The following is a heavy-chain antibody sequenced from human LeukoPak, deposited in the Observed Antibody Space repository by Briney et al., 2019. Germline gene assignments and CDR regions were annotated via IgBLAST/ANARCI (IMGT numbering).Heavy chain of an antibody. V-gene: IGHV4-4*02. CDR1: GGSVSHSNW. CDR2: VHPSEGT. J-gene: IGHJ4*02. D-gene: IGHD3-22*01. Sequence: SETLSLTCAVSGGSVSHSNWWTWVRQSPGKGLEWIGEVHPSEGTNYNPSLKSRVTISLDKSKNQFSLELNSVTAADTAIYYCATYYDGSANKPDYWGQETRVPVSS. CDR3: ATYYDGSANKPDY.